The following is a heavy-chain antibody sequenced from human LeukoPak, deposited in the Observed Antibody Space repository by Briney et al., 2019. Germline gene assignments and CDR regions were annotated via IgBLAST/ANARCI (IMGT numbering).Heavy chain of an antibody. CDR1: GFTFSSYE. Sequence: GGSLRLSCAASGFTFSSYEMNWVRQAPGKGLEWVSYISSSGSTIYYADSVKGRFTISRDNAKNSLYLQMNSLRAEDTAVYYCARDSVVRGVILPFYYYYYMDVWGKGTTVTISS. J-gene: IGHJ6*03. V-gene: IGHV3-48*03. D-gene: IGHD3-10*01. CDR2: ISSSGSTI. CDR3: ARDSVVRGVILPFYYYYYMDV.